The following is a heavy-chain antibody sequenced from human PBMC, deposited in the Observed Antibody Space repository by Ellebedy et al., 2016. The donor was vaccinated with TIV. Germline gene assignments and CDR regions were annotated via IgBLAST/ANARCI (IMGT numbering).Heavy chain of an antibody. Sequence: MPSETLSLTCTVSGGSISSGDYYWSWFRQPPGKGLEWIWYIIYSGSTYYNLSRESRVTMSVDTSKNQFSLKLSSVTAADTAMYYCASHRGFYSGWSFDYWGQGTLITVSS. CDR3: ASHRGFYSGWSFDY. D-gene: IGHD5-12*01. CDR1: GGSISSGDYY. CDR2: IIYSGST. J-gene: IGHJ4*02. V-gene: IGHV4-30-4*01.